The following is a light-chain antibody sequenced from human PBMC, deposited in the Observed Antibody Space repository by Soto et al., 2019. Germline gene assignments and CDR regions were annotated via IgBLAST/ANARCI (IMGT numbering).Light chain of an antibody. CDR2: DAS. V-gene: IGKV1-5*01. CDR3: HQYNSYWT. CDR1: QSISSW. Sequence: DIQMTQSPSTLSASVGDRVTITCRASQSISSWLAWYQQKPGKAPKLLIYDASSLESGVPSRLRGSGSGTEFTLTISSLQPQDFATYYFHQYNSYWTFGQGTKVEI. J-gene: IGKJ1*01.